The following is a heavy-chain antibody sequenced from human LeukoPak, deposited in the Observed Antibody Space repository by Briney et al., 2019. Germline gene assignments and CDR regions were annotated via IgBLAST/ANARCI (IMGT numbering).Heavy chain of an antibody. Sequence: GGSLRLSCAASGFTFSSYSMTWVRQAPGKGLEWVSSISSSSSYIYYADSVKGRFTISRDNAKNSLYLQMNSLRAEDTAVYYCARDLGGSGIARYEYYFDYWGQGTLVTVSS. CDR3: ARDLGGSGIARYEYYFDY. D-gene: IGHD6-6*01. V-gene: IGHV3-21*01. CDR2: ISSSSSYI. J-gene: IGHJ4*02. CDR1: GFTFSSYS.